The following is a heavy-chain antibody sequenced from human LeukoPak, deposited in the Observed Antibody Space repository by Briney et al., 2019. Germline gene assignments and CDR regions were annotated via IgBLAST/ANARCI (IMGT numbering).Heavy chain of an antibody. J-gene: IGHJ4*02. CDR3: KPDSSGYTNLYYFDY. CDR1: GFTFSSYA. V-gene: IGHV3-23*01. CDR2: ISGSGGST. D-gene: IGHD3-22*01. Sequence: PGGSLRLSCAASGFTFSSYAMSWVRQAPGKGLEWVSAISGSGGSTYYADSVKGRFTISRDNSKNTLYLQMNSLRAEDMAVYYCKPDSSGYTNLYYFDYWGQGTLVTVSS.